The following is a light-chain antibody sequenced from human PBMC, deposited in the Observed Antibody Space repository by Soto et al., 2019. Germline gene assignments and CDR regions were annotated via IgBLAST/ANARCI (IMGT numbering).Light chain of an antibody. J-gene: IGKJ4*01. CDR2: GAS. CDR3: QQYDTSPPT. Sequence: EIVLTQSPGTLSLSPGERATLSCRASQSVSRSYLAWYQQKLGQPPRLLIYGASNMATGIPDRFSGSGSGTDFTLTIGRLEPEDFAVYYCQQYDTSPPTFGGGTKVEIK. V-gene: IGKV3-20*01. CDR1: QSVSRSY.